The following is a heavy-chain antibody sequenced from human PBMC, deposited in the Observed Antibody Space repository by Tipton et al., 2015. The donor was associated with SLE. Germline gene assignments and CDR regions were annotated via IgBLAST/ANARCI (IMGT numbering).Heavy chain of an antibody. D-gene: IGHD1-14*01. Sequence: SLRLSCAASGFTFSSYSMNWVRQAPGKGLEWVSSISSSSSYIYYADSVKGRFSISRDNAKDSLYLQMNSLRPEDTAVYYCAIADRGGYSDLGVWGQGTTVTVSS. CDR1: GFTFSSYS. V-gene: IGHV3-21*01. CDR2: ISSSSSYI. CDR3: AIADRGGYSDLGV. J-gene: IGHJ6*02.